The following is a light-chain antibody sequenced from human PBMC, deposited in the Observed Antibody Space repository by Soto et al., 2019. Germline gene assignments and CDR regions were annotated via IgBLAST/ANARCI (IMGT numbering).Light chain of an antibody. CDR2: GAS. J-gene: IGKJ1*01. Sequence: EIVLTQSPGTLSLSPGERATLSCRASQSVSSSYLAWYQQKPGQAPRLFIYGASSRATGIPDRFSGSGSGTDFTLTISRLEPEDFAVYYCQLYGNSRRTFGQGTKV. V-gene: IGKV3-20*01. CDR1: QSVSSSY. CDR3: QLYGNSRRT.